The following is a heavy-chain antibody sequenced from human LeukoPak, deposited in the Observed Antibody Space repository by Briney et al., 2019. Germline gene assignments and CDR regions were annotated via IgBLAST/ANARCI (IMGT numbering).Heavy chain of an antibody. J-gene: IGHJ4*02. CDR1: GFTFGDYA. CDR3: SGGEITIFGVVNFDY. Sequence: GGSLRLSCTASGFTFGDYAMSWFRQAPGKGLEWVGFIRSKAYGGTTEYAASVKGRFTISRDDSKSIAYLQMNSLKTEDTAVYYCSGGEITIFGVVNFDYWGQGTLVTVSS. D-gene: IGHD3-3*01. V-gene: IGHV3-49*03. CDR2: IRSKAYGGTT.